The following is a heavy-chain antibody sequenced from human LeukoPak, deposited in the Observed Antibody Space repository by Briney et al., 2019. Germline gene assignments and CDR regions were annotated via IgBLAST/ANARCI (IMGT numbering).Heavy chain of an antibody. D-gene: IGHD2-8*01. V-gene: IGHV4-59*11. Sequence: SETLSLTCTVSGGSITSHYWSWIRRPPGKGLEWIEHISYSGSTKYSPSIKSRVTISIGTSKSQFSLQLSSVTAADTADYFCARDLLPDCSNGVCPIIDLWGKGTTVVVSS. CDR2: ISYSGST. CDR1: GGSITSHY. J-gene: IGHJ6*04. CDR3: ARDLLPDCSNGVCPIIDL.